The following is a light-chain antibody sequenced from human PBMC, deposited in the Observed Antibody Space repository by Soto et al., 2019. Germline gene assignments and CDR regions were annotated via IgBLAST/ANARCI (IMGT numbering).Light chain of an antibody. V-gene: IGKV1-5*01. Sequence: DIQMTQSPSTLSASVGDRVTITCRARQSISIWLAWYQQKPGKAPKLLIYDASILESGVPSRFSGSGSGTEFTLTISSLQPDDFATYYCQQYNSYSPLTFGGGTKVDIK. CDR3: QQYNSYSPLT. J-gene: IGKJ4*01. CDR1: QSISIW. CDR2: DAS.